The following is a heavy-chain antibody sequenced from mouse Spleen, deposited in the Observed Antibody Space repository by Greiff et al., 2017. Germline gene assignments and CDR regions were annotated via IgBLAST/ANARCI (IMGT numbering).Heavy chain of an antibody. CDR3: ARWGYYYGSSPMGFAY. Sequence: VQLQQSDAELVKPGASVKISCKVSGYTFTDHTIHWMKQRPEQGLEWIGYIYPRDGSTKYNEKFKGKATLTADKSSSTAYMQLNSLTSEDSAVYFCARWGYYYGSSPMGFAYWGQGTLVTVSA. J-gene: IGHJ3*01. CDR1: GYTFTDHT. CDR2: IYPRDGST. D-gene: IGHD1-1*01. V-gene: IGHV1-78*01.